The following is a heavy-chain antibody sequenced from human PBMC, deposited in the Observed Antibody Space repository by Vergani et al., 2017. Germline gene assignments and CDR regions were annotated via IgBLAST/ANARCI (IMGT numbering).Heavy chain of an antibody. CDR3: TTDPYGPRYGMDF. J-gene: IGHJ6*02. V-gene: IGHV3-72*01. CDR1: GFIFSDHY. CDR2: IRNKANDYTT. Sequence: EVQVVESGGGLVQPGGSLRLSCAASGFIFSDHYMDWVRQAPGKGLEWVDRIRNKANDYTTQYSAAVKGRFTISRDESKNTLYLQMNSLKTEDTAVYYCTTDPYGPRYGMDFWGQGTTVTVSS. D-gene: IGHD3-10*01.